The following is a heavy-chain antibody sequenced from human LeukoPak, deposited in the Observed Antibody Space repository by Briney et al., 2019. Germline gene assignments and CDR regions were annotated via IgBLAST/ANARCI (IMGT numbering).Heavy chain of an antibody. J-gene: IGHJ4*02. CDR3: ARGQGTVTTH. D-gene: IGHD4-11*01. CDR1: GFTFSSYG. V-gene: IGHV4-34*01. Sequence: PGGSLRLSCAASGFTFSSYGMHWVRQAPGKGLEWIGEINHSGSANYNPSLMSRVTISLDTSKNHFSLNLSSVTAADTAVYYCARGQGTVTTHWGQGILVTVSS. CDR2: INHSGSA.